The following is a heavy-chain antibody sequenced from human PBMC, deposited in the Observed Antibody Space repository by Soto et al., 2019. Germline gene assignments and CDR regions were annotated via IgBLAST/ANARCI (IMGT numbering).Heavy chain of an antibody. Sequence: QVQLEQSGSEVKKSGSSVKVSCKASGYSFSSHAITWVRQAPGQGLEWMGGTIPVFGTPSYAQKLQGRVTISADKTTNTSYLELRSLKSEDTAVYYWARGGALSTSWYWGDGLDSWGQGTQVTVSS. CDR2: TIPVFGTP. J-gene: IGHJ4*02. D-gene: IGHD6-13*01. CDR1: GYSFSSHA. CDR3: ARGGALSTSWYWGDGLDS. V-gene: IGHV1-69*06.